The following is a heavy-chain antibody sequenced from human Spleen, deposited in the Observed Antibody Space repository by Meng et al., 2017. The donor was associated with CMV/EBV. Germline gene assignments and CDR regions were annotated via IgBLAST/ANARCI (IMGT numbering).Heavy chain of an antibody. J-gene: IGHJ4*02. CDR2: IRYDGSDK. V-gene: IGHV3-30*02. D-gene: IGHD2-2*02. CDR3: AKVDGIVVPAAIGIDY. CDR1: GFSFSTYG. Sequence: GGSLRLSCVASGFSFSTYGMHWVRQAPGKGLEWVAFIRYDGSDKFFADSVKGRFTISRDNSKNTLYLQMNSLRAEDTAVYYCAKVDGIVVPAAIGIDYWGQGTLVTVSS.